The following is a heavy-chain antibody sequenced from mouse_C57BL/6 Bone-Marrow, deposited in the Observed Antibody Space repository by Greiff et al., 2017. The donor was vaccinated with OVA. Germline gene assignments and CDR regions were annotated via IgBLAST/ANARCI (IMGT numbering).Heavy chain of an antibody. Sequence: EVKLMESGGGLVQPGGSLKLSCAASGFTFSDYYMYWVRQTPEKRLEWVAYISNGGGSTYYPDTVKGRFTISRDNAKNTLYLQMSRLKSEDTAMYYCARPTGTGAMDYWSQGTSVTVSS. V-gene: IGHV5-12*01. J-gene: IGHJ4*01. CDR1: GFTFSDYY. D-gene: IGHD4-1*02. CDR3: ARPTGTGAMDY. CDR2: ISNGGGST.